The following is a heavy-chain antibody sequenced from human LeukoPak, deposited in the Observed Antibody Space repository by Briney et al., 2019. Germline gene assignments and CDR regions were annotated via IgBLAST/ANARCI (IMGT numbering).Heavy chain of an antibody. J-gene: IGHJ4*02. V-gene: IGHV6-1*01. CDR3: ARGKNNAFDY. CDR2: TYYRARWYN. Sequence: SQTLSLTCDISGDSVSSTNGVAWNWIRQSPSRGLEWLGRTYYRARWYNDYAESVKRRITVNPDTSKNQFSLQLNSVTPEDTAVYYCARGKNNAFDYWGQGTLVTVSS. D-gene: IGHD2/OR15-2a*01. CDR1: GDSVSSTNGVA.